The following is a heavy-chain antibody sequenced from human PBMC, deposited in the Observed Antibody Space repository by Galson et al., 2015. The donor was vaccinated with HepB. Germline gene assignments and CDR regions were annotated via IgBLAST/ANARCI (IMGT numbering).Heavy chain of an antibody. CDR1: GYSISSGYY. CDR3: ASAFSSSSSRMGYYYYGMDV. Sequence: ETLSLTCAVSGYSISSGYYWGWIRQPPGKGLEWIGSIYHSGSTYYNPSLKSRVTISVDTSKNQFSLKLSSVTAADTAVYYCASAFSSSSSRMGYYYYGMDVWGQGTTVTVSS. D-gene: IGHD6-6*01. J-gene: IGHJ6*02. V-gene: IGHV4-38-2*01. CDR2: IYHSGST.